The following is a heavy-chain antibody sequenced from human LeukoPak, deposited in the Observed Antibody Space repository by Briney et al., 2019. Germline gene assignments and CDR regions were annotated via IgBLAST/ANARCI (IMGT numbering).Heavy chain of an antibody. CDR2: INHSGST. CDR1: GGSFSGYY. Sequence: SETLSLTCAVYGGSFSGYYWSWIRQPPRQGLEWIGEINHSGSTNYNPSLKSRLTISVDTPKNQFSLKLTSVTAADTAVYYCARGGVRQWLVNYFQHWGQGTLVTVSS. CDR3: ARGGVRQWLVNYFQH. D-gene: IGHD6-19*01. V-gene: IGHV4-34*01. J-gene: IGHJ1*01.